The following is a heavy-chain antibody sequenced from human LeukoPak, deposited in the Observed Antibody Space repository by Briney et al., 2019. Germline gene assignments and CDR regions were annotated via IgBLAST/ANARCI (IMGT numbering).Heavy chain of an antibody. J-gene: IGHJ6*02. Sequence: PGGSLRLSCAASGFTFSSYWMRWVRQAPGKGLEWVANIKQDGSEKYYVDSVKGRFTISRDNAKNSLYLQMNSLRAEDTAVYYCAREAAAGSPTGMDVWGQGTTVTVSS. CDR2: IKQDGSEK. V-gene: IGHV3-7*01. CDR1: GFTFSSYW. D-gene: IGHD6-13*01. CDR3: AREAAAGSPTGMDV.